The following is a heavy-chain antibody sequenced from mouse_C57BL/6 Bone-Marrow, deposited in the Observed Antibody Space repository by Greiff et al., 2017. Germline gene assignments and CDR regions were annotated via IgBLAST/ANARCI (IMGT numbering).Heavy chain of an antibody. CDR1: GYTFTSYW. D-gene: IGHD2-1*01. CDR3: ARRGYNGKELCYGDY. J-gene: IGHJ2*01. Sequence: QVQLQQPGAELVKPGASVKLSCKASGYTFTSYWMHWVKQRPGQGLEWIGMIHPNSGSTNYNEKFKSKATLTVDKSSSTAYMQLSSLTSEDSAVYYCARRGYNGKELCYGDYWGQGTTLTVSS. V-gene: IGHV1-64*01. CDR2: IHPNSGST.